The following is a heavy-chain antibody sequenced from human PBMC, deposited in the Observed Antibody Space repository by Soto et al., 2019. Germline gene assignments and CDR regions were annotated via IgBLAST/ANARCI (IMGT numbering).Heavy chain of an antibody. CDR1: GGSISSSSYY. CDR3: AKDPGSSGWYPLDY. D-gene: IGHD6-19*01. Sequence: SETLSLTCTVSGGSISSSSYYWGWIRQPPGKGLEWIGSIYYSGSTYYNPSLKSRVTISVDTSKNQFSLKLSSVTAADTAVYYCAKDPGSSGWYPLDYWGQGTLVTVSS. V-gene: IGHV4-39*02. J-gene: IGHJ4*02. CDR2: IYYSGST.